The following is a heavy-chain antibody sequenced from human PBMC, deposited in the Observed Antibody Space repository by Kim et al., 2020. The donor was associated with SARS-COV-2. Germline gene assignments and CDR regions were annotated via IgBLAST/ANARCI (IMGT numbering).Heavy chain of an antibody. D-gene: IGHD6-13*01. CDR1: GFTFSSYG. V-gene: IGHV3-33*01. CDR3: ARHFDRQIAAALDY. Sequence: GGSLRLSCAASGFTFSSYGMHWVRQAPGKGLEWVAVIWYDGSNKYYADSVKGRFTISRDNSKNTLYLQMNSLRAEDTAVYYCARHFDRQIAAALDYWGQGTLVTVSS. J-gene: IGHJ4*02. CDR2: IWYDGSNK.